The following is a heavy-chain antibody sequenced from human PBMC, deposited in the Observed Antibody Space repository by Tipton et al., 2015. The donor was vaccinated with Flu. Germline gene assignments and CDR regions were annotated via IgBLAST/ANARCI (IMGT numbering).Heavy chain of an antibody. CDR3: ARDPTPYSSSWFVYSYYGMDV. D-gene: IGHD6-13*01. CDR1: GYTFTSYG. Sequence: QVQLVQSGAEVKKPGASVKVSCKASGYTFTSYGISWVRQAPGQGLEWMGWISAYNGNTNYAQKPQGRVTMTTDTSTSTAYMELRSLRSDDTAVYYWARDPTPYSSSWFVYSYYGMDVWGQGTTVPVSS. V-gene: IGHV1-18*01. CDR2: ISAYNGNT. J-gene: IGHJ6*02.